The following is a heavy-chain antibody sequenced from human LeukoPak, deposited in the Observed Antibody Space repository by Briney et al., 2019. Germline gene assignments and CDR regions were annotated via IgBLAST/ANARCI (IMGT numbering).Heavy chain of an antibody. V-gene: IGHV4-61*01. D-gene: IGHD3-3*01. CDR1: GGSISSSSYY. CDR3: ARDGYYDFWTPSPNWYFDL. J-gene: IGHJ2*01. CDR2: IYYSGST. Sequence: PSETLSLTCAVSGGSISSSSYYWSWIRQPPGKGLEWIGYIYYSGSTNYNPSLKSRVTISVDTSKNQFSLKLSSVTAADTAVYYCARDGYYDFWTPSPNWYFDLWGRGTLVTVSS.